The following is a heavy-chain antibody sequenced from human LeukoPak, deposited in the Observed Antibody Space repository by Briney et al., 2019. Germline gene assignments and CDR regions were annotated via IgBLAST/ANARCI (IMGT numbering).Heavy chain of an antibody. CDR3: AKLDADIVVVPAASDP. V-gene: IGHV3-23*01. Sequence: GGSLRLSCAASGFTFSSYAMSWVRQAPGKGLEWVSAINGSGGSTYYADSVKGRFTISRDNSKNTLYLQMNSLRAEDTAVYYCAKLDADIVVVPAASDPWGQGTLVTVSS. CDR2: INGSGGST. D-gene: IGHD2-2*01. CDR1: GFTFSSYA. J-gene: IGHJ5*02.